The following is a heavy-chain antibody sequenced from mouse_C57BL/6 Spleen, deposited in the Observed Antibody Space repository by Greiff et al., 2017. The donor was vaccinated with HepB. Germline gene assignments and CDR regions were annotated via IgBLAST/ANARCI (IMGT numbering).Heavy chain of an antibody. CDR3: ARASTVVCQDWYFDV. CDR2: IYPSDSET. V-gene: IGHV1-52*01. Sequence: QVQLQQPGAELVRPGSSVKLSCKASGYTFTSYWMHWVKQRPIQGLEWIGNIYPSDSETHYNQKFKDKATLTVDKSSSTAYMQLSSLTSEDSAVYYCARASTVVCQDWYFDVWGTGTTVTVSS. D-gene: IGHD1-1*01. J-gene: IGHJ1*03. CDR1: GYTFTSYW.